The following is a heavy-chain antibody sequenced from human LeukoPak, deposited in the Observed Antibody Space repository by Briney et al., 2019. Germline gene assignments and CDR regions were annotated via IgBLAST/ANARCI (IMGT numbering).Heavy chain of an antibody. CDR2: ISYSGST. CDR1: GDSISSYY. CDR3: ARQRRTTTGFFDY. J-gene: IGHJ4*02. V-gene: IGHV4-59*08. D-gene: IGHD1-1*01. Sequence: SETLSLTCTVSGDSISSYYWTWIWLPPGKGLEWIGSISYSGSTNYNPSHKSRVTILVDTSKNQFSLKLTSVTAADTAVYFCARQRRTTTGFFDYWGQGTLVTVSS.